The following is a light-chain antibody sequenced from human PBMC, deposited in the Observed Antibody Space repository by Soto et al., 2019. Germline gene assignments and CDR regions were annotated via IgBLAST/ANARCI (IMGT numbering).Light chain of an antibody. CDR2: DVS. CDR1: QSISSW. J-gene: IGKJ2*01. Sequence: DIQMTQSPSTLSASVGDSVTITCRASQSISSWLAWYQQKPGKAPKLLIYDVSSLESGVPSTFSGGGSATEFTLTISSLQPDDFATYYCQQYNSYPYNFGQGTKVAIK. V-gene: IGKV1-5*01. CDR3: QQYNSYPYN.